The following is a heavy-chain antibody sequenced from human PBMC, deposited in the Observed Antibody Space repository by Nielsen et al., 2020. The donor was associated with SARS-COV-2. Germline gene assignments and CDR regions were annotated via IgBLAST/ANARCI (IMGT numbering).Heavy chain of an antibody. CDR1: GGSISSGGYY. CDR3: ARQDYYTDAFDI. V-gene: IGHV4-39*01. D-gene: IGHD3-10*01. CDR2: IYYSGST. J-gene: IGHJ3*02. Sequence: SETLSLTCTVSGGSISSGGYYWGWIRQPPGKGLEWIGSIYYSGSTYYNPSLKSRVTISVDTSKNQFSLKLSSVTAADTAVYYCARQDYYTDAFDIWGQGTMVTVSS.